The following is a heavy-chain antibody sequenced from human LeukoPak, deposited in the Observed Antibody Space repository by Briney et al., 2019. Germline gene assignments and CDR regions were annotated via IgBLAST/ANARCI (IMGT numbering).Heavy chain of an antibody. CDR3: ARVVYYYDSSGYYGYYYSMDV. Sequence: GGSLRLSCAASGFTFSSYSMNWVRQAPGKGLEWVSSISSSSSYIYYADSVKGRFTISRDNAKNSLYLQMNSLRAEDTAVYYCARVVYYYDSSGYYGYYYSMDVWGQGTTVTVSS. D-gene: IGHD3-22*01. V-gene: IGHV3-21*04. CDR1: GFTFSSYS. CDR2: ISSSSSYI. J-gene: IGHJ6*02.